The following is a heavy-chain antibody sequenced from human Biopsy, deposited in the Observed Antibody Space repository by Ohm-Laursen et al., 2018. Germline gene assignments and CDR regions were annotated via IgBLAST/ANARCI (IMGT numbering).Heavy chain of an antibody. CDR2: ISWNSGSI. D-gene: IGHD2-21*01. CDR1: GFTFQDHT. CDR3: ARLGELHGLWYFDF. J-gene: IGHJ4*02. Sequence: SLRLSCAASGFTFQDHTMHWVRQAPGKGLEWVSGISWNSGSINYAVSVQGRFTISRDNAKNSLYLQMNSLRVEDTALYFCARLGELHGLWYFDFWGQGALVTVSS. V-gene: IGHV3-9*01.